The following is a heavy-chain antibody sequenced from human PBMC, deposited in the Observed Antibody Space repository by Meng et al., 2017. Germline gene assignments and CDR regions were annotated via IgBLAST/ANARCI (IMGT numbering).Heavy chain of an antibody. CDR3: ARDWNRLSTVTLLFDP. V-gene: IGHV1-3*01. D-gene: IGHD4-17*01. J-gene: IGHJ5*02. CDR1: GYTFTSYA. CDR2: INAGNGNT. Sequence: QVQLWQSGAEVKKPGASVKVSCKASGYTFTSYAMHWVRQAPGQRLEWMGWINAGNGNTKYSQKFQGRVTITRDTSASTAYMELSSLRSEDTAVYYCARDWNRLSTVTLLFDPWGQGTLVTVSS.